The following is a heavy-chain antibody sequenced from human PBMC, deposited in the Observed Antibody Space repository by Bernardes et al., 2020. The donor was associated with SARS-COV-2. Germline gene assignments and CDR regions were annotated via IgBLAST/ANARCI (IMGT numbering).Heavy chain of an antibody. CDR2: ISSSSSYI. J-gene: IGHJ6*03. Sequence: GGSLRLSCAASGFTFSSYSMNWVRQAPGKGLEWVSSISSSSSYIYYADSVKGRFTISRDNAKNSLYLQMNSLRAEDTAVYYCARAGRYCSSTSCPHYYYYYMDVWGKGTTVTVSS. D-gene: IGHD2-2*01. CDR1: GFTFSSYS. V-gene: IGHV3-21*01. CDR3: ARAGRYCSSTSCPHYYYYYMDV.